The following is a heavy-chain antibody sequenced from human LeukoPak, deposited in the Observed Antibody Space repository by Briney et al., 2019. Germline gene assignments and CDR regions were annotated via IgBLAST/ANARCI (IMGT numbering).Heavy chain of an antibody. CDR2: IYSGGST. CDR3: AREGQSCSSTSCYYYYYGMDV. J-gene: IGHJ6*02. Sequence: RLSCAASGFTVSSNYMSWVRQAPGKGLEWVSVIYSGGSTYYADSVKGRFTISRDNSKNTLYLQMNSLRAEDTAVYYCAREGQSCSSTSCYYYYYGMDVWGQGTTVTVSS. D-gene: IGHD2-2*01. CDR1: GFTVSSNY. V-gene: IGHV3-53*01.